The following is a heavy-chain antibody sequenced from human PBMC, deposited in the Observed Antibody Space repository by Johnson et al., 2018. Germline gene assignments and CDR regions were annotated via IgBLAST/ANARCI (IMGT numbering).Heavy chain of an antibody. V-gene: IGHV1-8*01. CDR1: GYTFTSYD. CDR2: MNPNSGNT. J-gene: IGHJ4*02. CDR3: ARDGDRGSGATVLFDY. Sequence: QVQLVQSGAEVMKPGASVKVSCKASGYTFTSYDINWVRQATGQGLEWMGWMNPNSGNTGYAQKFQGRVTMTRNTSISTAYMELSSRRSEDTAVYYCARDGDRGSGATVLFDYWGQGALVTVSS. D-gene: IGHD6-25*01.